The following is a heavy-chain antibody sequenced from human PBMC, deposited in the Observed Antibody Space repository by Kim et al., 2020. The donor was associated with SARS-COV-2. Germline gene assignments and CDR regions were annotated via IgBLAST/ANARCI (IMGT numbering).Heavy chain of an antibody. J-gene: IGHJ4*02. CDR3: ARGMGMSY. V-gene: IGHV4-59*01. CDR1: GGSIISYY. D-gene: IGHD7-27*01. CDR2: IYYSGST. Sequence: SETLSLTCTVSGGSIISYYWSWIRQPPGKGLEWIGYIYYSGSTNYNPSLKSRVTISVDTSKNQFSLKLSSVTAADTAVYYCARGMGMSYWGQGTLVTVSS.